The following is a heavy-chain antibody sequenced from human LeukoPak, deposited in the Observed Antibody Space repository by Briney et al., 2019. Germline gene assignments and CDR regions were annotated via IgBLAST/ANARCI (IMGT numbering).Heavy chain of an antibody. CDR1: GGSISSSNW. CDR2: IYHSGST. Sequence: SETLSLTCAVSGGSISSSNWWSWVRQPPGKGLEWIGEIYHSGSTNYNPSLKSRVTISVDKSKNQFSLKLSSVTAADTAVYYCARGRGIAAAGIYGMDVWGQGTTVTVSS. CDR3: ARGRGIAAAGIYGMDV. V-gene: IGHV4-4*02. D-gene: IGHD6-13*01. J-gene: IGHJ6*02.